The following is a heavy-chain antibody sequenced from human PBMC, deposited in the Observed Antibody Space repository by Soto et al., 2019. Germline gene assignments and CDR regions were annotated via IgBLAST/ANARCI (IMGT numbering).Heavy chain of an antibody. CDR2: PYYRSKWYN. CDR3: ARDGSGFQWYFDL. D-gene: IGHD5-12*01. Sequence: SQTLSLTCAISGYSVSSKSATWSWIRQSPSRGLEWLGRPYYRSKWYNDYAVSVKGRIVINSDTSKNQFPLQLNSVTPEDTAVYYCARDGSGFQWYFDLWGRGTPVTVS. J-gene: IGHJ2*01. CDR1: GYSVSSKSAT. V-gene: IGHV6-1*01.